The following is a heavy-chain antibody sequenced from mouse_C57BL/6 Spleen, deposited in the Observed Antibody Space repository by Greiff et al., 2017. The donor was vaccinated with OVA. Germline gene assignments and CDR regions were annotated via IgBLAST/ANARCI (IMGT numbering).Heavy chain of an antibody. J-gene: IGHJ1*03. Sequence: EVQLQQSGPVLVKPGASVKMSCKASGYTFTDYYMNWVKQSHGKSLEWIGVINPYNGGTSYNQKFKGKATLTVDKSSSTAYMELNSLTSEDSAVYCCARDYGSSPWYFDVWGTGTTVTVSS. CDR2: INPYNGGT. CDR3: ARDYGSSPWYFDV. V-gene: IGHV1-19*01. D-gene: IGHD1-1*01. CDR1: GYTFTDYY.